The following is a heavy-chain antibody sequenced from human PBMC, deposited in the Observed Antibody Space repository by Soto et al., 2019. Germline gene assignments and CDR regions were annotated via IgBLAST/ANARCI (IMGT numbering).Heavy chain of an antibody. Sequence: VGSLRLSCAASGFTFSSYSMNWVRQAPGKGLEWVPSISSSSYIYYADSVKGRFTISRDNAKNSLYLQMNSLRAEDTAVYDCARYFFSGSSFDYWGQGTLVTVSS. CDR1: GFTFSSYS. J-gene: IGHJ4*02. CDR3: ARYFFSGSSFDY. D-gene: IGHD3-3*01. CDR2: ISSSSYI. V-gene: IGHV3-21*01.